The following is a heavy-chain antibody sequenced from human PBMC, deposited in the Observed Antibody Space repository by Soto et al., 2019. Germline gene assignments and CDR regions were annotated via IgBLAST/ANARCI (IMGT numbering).Heavy chain of an antibody. D-gene: IGHD6-19*01. CDR2: IWYDGSNK. Sequence: PGGSLRLSCAASGFTFSSYGMHWVRQAPGKGLEWVAVIWYDGSNKYYADSVKGRFTISRDNSKNTLYLQMNSLRAEDTAVYYCARDSSGFVAVAGTIDYWGQGTLVTVSS. V-gene: IGHV3-33*01. CDR1: GFTFSSYG. CDR3: ARDSSGFVAVAGTIDY. J-gene: IGHJ4*02.